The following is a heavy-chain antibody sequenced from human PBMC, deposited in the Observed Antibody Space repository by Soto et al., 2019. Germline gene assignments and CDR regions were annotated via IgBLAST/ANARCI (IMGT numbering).Heavy chain of an antibody. D-gene: IGHD6-6*01. J-gene: IGHJ5*02. CDR3: ARQGDSSSIDP. CDR2: ISYGGSNQ. Sequence: QVQLVESGGGVVQPGRSLRLSCAASGFTFSTYAIHWVRQAPGKGLEWVGVISYGGSNQYYADSVKGRVIISGDNSKNTLYLQMNSLRAEDTAVYYCARQGDSSSIDPWGQGTLVTVSS. V-gene: IGHV3-30-3*01. CDR1: GFTFSTYA.